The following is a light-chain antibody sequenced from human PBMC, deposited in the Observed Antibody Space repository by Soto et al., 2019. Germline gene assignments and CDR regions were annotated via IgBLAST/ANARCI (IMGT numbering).Light chain of an antibody. J-gene: IGKJ4*01. V-gene: IGKV3-11*01. CDR2: DAS. Sequence: EIVLTQSPATLSLSPGERATLSCSASQSVSSFLAWYQQKPGQAPRLLIYDASNRATGIPARFSGSGSGTDFALTISSLGPEDFAVYFCQQRGNELTFGGATKLEIK. CDR1: QSVSSF. CDR3: QQRGNELT.